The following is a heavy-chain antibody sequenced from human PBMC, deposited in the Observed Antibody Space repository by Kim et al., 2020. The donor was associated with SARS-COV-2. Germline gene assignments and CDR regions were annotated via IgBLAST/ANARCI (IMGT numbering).Heavy chain of an antibody. J-gene: IGHJ4*03. CDR1: GYSFTSYY. D-gene: IGHD3-16*02. CDR2: INPNGGAT. Sequence: ASVKVSCKASGYSFTSYYMHWVRQAPGQGLEWMGIINPNGGATAYAQKFQGRVTMTRDTSTSTVYMELNSLRSEDTAVYYCAREIRRWRYFDVWGKGTLVTVSS. CDR3: AREIRRWRYFDV. V-gene: IGHV1-46*01.